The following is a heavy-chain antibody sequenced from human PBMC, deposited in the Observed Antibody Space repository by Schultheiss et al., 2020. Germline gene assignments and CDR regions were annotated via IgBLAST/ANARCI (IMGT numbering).Heavy chain of an antibody. D-gene: IGHD3-22*01. CDR2: ISYDGSNK. V-gene: IGHV3-30*18. CDR3: AKGSSGNAGYFDY. J-gene: IGHJ4*02. CDR1: GFTFSSYG. Sequence: GESLKISCAASGFTFSSYGMHWVRQAPGKGLEWVAVISYDGSNKYYADSVKGRFTISRDNSKNTLYLQMNSMSAEATDVYYCAKGSSGNAGYFDYWGQGTLVTVSS.